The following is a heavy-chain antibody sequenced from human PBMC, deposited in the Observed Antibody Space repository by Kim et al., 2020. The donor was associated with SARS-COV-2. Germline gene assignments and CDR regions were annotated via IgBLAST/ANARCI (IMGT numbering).Heavy chain of an antibody. Sequence: GGSLRLSCAASGFTFSSYAMSWVRQAPGKGLEWVSAISGSGGSTYYADSVKGRFTISRDNSKNTLYLQMNSLRAEDTAVYYCAPKNSYGQTYALGTGYWGQGTLVTVSS. CDR1: GFTFSSYA. CDR2: ISGSGGST. V-gene: IGHV3-23*01. D-gene: IGHD5-18*01. J-gene: IGHJ4*02. CDR3: APKNSYGQTYALGTGY.